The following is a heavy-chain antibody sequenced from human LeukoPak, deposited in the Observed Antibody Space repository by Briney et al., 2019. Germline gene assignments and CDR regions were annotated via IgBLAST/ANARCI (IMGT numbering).Heavy chain of an antibody. D-gene: IGHD3-22*01. CDR1: GGSFSGYY. V-gene: IGHV4-34*01. CDR2: INHSGST. J-gene: IGHJ5*02. CDR3: ARAGRITMIVVAGGPFDP. Sequence: SETLSLTCAVYGGSFSGYYWSWIRQPPGKGLEWIGEINHSGSTNYNSSLKSRVTISVDTSKNQFSLKLSSVTAADTAVYYCARAGRITMIVVAGGPFDPWGQGTLVTVSS.